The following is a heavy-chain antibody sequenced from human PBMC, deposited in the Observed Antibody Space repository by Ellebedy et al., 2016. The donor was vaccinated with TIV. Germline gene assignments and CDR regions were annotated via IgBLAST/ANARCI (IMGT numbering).Heavy chain of an antibody. CDR2: VSAYNGNT. Sequence: AASVKVSCKASGYTFTSYGISWVRQAPGQGLEWMGWVSAYNGNTNYAQKLQGRVTMTTDTSTSTAYMELSRLRSDDTAVYYCATGKDVSGWYLLDYWGQGTLVTVSS. J-gene: IGHJ4*02. CDR1: GYTFTSYG. V-gene: IGHV1-18*04. CDR3: ATGKDVSGWYLLDY. D-gene: IGHD6-19*01.